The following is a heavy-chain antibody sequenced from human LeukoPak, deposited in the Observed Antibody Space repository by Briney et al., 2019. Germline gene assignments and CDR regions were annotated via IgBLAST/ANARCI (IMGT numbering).Heavy chain of an antibody. J-gene: IGHJ4*02. D-gene: IGHD4-4*01. CDR1: GFAFSDFY. V-gene: IGHV3-23*01. Sequence: GGSLRLSCAASGFAFSDFYMTWIRQAPGKGLEWVSAISGSGGSTYYADSVKGRFTISRDNSKNTLYLQMNSLRAEDTAVYYCAKALRLHQGYFDYWGQGTLVTVSS. CDR3: AKALRLHQGYFDY. CDR2: ISGSGGST.